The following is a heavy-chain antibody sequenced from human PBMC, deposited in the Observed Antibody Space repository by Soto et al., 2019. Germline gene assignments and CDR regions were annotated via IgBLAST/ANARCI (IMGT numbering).Heavy chain of an antibody. J-gene: IGHJ6*02. CDR2: IIPIFGTA. CDR3: ARNDFWSGYYTYYYYGMDV. Sequence: SVKVSCKASGGTFSSYAISWVRQAPGQGLEWMGGIIPIFGTANYAQKFQGRVTITADESTSTAYMELSSLRSEDTAVYYCARNDFWSGYYTYYYYGMDVWAMGPRSPSP. V-gene: IGHV1-69*13. CDR1: GGTFSSYA. D-gene: IGHD3-3*01.